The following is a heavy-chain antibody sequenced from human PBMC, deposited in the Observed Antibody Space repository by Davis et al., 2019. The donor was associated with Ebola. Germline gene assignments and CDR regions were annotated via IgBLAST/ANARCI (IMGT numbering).Heavy chain of an antibody. V-gene: IGHV3-30*04. CDR1: GFTFSSYA. CDR2: ISYDGSNK. J-gene: IGHJ4*02. CDR3: ADSWLPTGH. D-gene: IGHD6-19*01. Sequence: PGGSLRLSCAASGFTFSSYAMHWVRQAPGKGLEWVAVISYDGSNKYYADSVKGRFTISRDNAKNTLYLQMNSLRVEDTAVYYCADSWLPTGHWGQGTLVTVSS.